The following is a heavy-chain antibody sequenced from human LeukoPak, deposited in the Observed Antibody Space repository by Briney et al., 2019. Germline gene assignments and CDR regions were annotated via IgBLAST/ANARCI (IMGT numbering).Heavy chain of an antibody. CDR3: ARVDRLTMVRGVISYYYYYMDV. Sequence: GGSLRLSCAASGFTVSSNYMSRVRQAPGKGLEWVSVIYSGGSTYYADSVKGRFTISRDNSKNTLYLQMNSLRAEDTAVYYCARVDRLTMVRGVISYYYYYMDVWGKGTTVTVSS. J-gene: IGHJ6*03. CDR2: IYSGGST. CDR1: GFTVSSNY. D-gene: IGHD3-10*01. V-gene: IGHV3-53*01.